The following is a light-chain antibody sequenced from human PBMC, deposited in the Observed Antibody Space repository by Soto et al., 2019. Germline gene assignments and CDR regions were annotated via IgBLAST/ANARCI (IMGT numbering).Light chain of an antibody. J-gene: IGKJ5*01. CDR2: DAS. CDR3: QQRSNWIT. V-gene: IGKV3-11*01. Sequence: EIVVTQSPATLSLSTGERATLSCRASQSVSSYLAWYQQKPGQAPRLLIYDASNRATGIPARFSGSGSGTDFTLTISCLEPEDFAVYYCQQRSNWITSAHGTRLEIK. CDR1: QSVSSY.